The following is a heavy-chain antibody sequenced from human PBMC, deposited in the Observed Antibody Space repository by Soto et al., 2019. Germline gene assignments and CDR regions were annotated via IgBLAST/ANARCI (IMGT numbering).Heavy chain of an antibody. CDR2: INHSGST. D-gene: IGHD2-8*02. Sequence: SETLSLTCAVYGGSFSGYYWTWIRQPPGTGLEWIGEINHSGSTNYNPSLKSRVTISVDTSKNQSSLKLTSVTAADTAVDYCARDKITGLFDYWGQGTLVTV. CDR1: GGSFSGYY. CDR3: ARDKITGLFDY. J-gene: IGHJ4*02. V-gene: IGHV4-34*01.